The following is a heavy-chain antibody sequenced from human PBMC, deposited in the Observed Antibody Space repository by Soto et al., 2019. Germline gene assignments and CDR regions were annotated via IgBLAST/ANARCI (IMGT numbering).Heavy chain of an antibody. CDR2: ISGSGGST. J-gene: IGHJ4*02. D-gene: IGHD6-19*01. CDR3: AKDKSSGWYFDY. V-gene: IGHV3-23*01. Sequence: GGSLRLSCAASGFTFSSYAMSWVRQAPGKGLEWVSAISGSGGSTYYADSVKGRFTISRDNSKNTLYLQMNGLRADDSAVYYCAKDKSSGWYFDYWGQGTLVTVSS. CDR1: GFTFSSYA.